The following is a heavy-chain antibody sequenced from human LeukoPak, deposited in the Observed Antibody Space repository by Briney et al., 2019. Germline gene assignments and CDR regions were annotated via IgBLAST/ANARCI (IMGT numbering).Heavy chain of an antibody. Sequence: GGSLRLSCAASGFTFSSYAMHWVRQAPGKGLEWVAVISYDGSNKYYADSVKGRFTISRDNSKNTLYLQMNSLRAEDTAVYYCARGEVDWSGGNCYSAEYFQHWGQGTLVTVSS. V-gene: IGHV3-30*04. CDR1: GFTFSSYA. D-gene: IGHD2-15*01. CDR3: ARGEVDWSGGNCYSAEYFQH. CDR2: ISYDGSNK. J-gene: IGHJ1*01.